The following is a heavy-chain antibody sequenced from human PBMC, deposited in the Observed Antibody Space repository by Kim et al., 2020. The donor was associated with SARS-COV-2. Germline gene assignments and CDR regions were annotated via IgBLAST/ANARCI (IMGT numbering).Heavy chain of an antibody. CDR1: GYTFTSYG. D-gene: IGHD2-2*01. J-gene: IGHJ6*02. CDR2: INAGNGNT. V-gene: IGHV1-3*01. CDR3: ARTEVLPTAHYYYYYGMDV. Sequence: ASVKVSCKASGYTFTSYGMHWVRQAPGQRFEWMGWINAGNGNTKYSQKFQGRVTITRDTSASTAYMELSSLRSEDTAVYYCARTEVLPTAHYYYYYGMDVWGQGTTVTVSS.